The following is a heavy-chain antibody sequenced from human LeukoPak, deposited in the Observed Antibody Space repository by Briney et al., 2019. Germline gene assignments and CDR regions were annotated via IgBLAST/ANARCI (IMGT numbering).Heavy chain of an antibody. V-gene: IGHV3-23*01. Sequence: GGSLRLSCAASGFSFGSCAMSWVRQAPGKGREWVSAISGSGCSTYYADSVKGRFTISRDNSKNTLYLQVNSLRAEDTAVYYCAKYDYSNYGTLYGMDVWGQGTTVTVSS. CDR3: AKYDYSNYGTLYGMDV. J-gene: IGHJ6*02. D-gene: IGHD4-4*01. CDR2: ISGSGCST. CDR1: GFSFGSCA.